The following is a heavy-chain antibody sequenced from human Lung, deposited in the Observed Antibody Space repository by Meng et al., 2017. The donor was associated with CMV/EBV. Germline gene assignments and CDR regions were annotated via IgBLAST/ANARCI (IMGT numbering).Heavy chain of an antibody. CDR3: AKAPDQLPHYNWFDP. D-gene: IGHD1-1*01. V-gene: IGHV3-23*01. CDR2: ISGSGTTQ. J-gene: IGHJ5*02. CDR1: VCTFIRDA. Sequence: VCTFIRDAVSGVRQRPGKGLEGVSAISGSGTTQYDTDSVGGRFIISRDNSKNTLYLQMSRLRADDTAVYYCAKAPDQLPHYNWFDPWGPGTLVTVSS.